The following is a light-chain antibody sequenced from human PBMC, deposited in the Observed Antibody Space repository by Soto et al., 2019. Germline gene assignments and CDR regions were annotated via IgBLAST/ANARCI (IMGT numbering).Light chain of an antibody. CDR1: QSVTTY. V-gene: IGKV3-11*01. J-gene: IGKJ2*01. CDR2: DAS. CDR3: QHRGNWPRT. Sequence: EIVLTQSPATLSLSPGERATLSCRASQSVTTYLTWYQQQPGQAPRLLIYDASNRATDIPARFSGSGSGTDFTLTISSLEHEDFAVYYCQHRGNWPRTFGQGTKLEIK.